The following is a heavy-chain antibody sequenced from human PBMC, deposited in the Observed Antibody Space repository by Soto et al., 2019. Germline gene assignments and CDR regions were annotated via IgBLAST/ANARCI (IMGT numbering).Heavy chain of an antibody. V-gene: IGHV1-8*01. Sequence: QVQLVQSGAEVKKPGASVKVSCKASGYTFTSYDINWVRQATGQGLEWMGWMNPNSGNTGYAQKFQGRVTMTRNTSISTAYMELSRLRSEDTAVYYCARGTTVTTLTYYYYYYMDVWGKGTTVTVSS. CDR3: ARGTTVTTLTYYYYYYMDV. CDR2: MNPNSGNT. J-gene: IGHJ6*03. D-gene: IGHD4-17*01. CDR1: GYTFTSYD.